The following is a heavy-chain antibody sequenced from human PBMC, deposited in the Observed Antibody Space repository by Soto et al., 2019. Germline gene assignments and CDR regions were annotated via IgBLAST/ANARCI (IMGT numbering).Heavy chain of an antibody. J-gene: IGHJ4*02. CDR3: ARGGTPIDY. Sequence: QVQLVQSGAEVKKPGASVKVSCKASGYTFTNCGITWVRQAPGQGLEWMGWISADNGNTNYAQKFQGRVTRTTDTSTRTAYMEVRSLRFDDTAVYYCARGGTPIDYWCQGTLVTVSS. CDR2: ISADNGNT. CDR1: GYTFTNCG. V-gene: IGHV1-18*01. D-gene: IGHD3-16*01.